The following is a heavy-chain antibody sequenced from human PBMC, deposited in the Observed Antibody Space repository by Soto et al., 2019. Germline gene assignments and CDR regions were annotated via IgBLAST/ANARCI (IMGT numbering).Heavy chain of an antibody. CDR1: GYTFTSYG. V-gene: IGHV1-18*01. CDR2: ISAYNGNT. J-gene: IGHJ5*02. D-gene: IGHD3-3*01. Sequence: QVQLVQSGAEVKKPGASVKVSCKASGYTFTSYGISWVRQAPGQGLEWMGWISAYNGNTNYAQKLQGRVTMTTDTSTSTAYMERGSLRSDDTAVYYCARDSDFWSGYYSSWFDPWGQGTLVTVSS. CDR3: ARDSDFWSGYYSSWFDP.